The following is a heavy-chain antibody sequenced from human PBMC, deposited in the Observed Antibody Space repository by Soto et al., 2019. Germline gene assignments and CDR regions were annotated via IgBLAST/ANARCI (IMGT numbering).Heavy chain of an antibody. CDR2: IYYPGST. D-gene: IGHD6-19*01. J-gene: IGHJ4*02. CDR1: GASISGYH. Sequence: QVQLQESGPGLVKPSETLSLTCTVSGASISGYHWSWIQQPPGKGLEWIGYIYYPGSTNYNPSLKSRLTMSVATSKTPFPLTLTSVTAAETDVHYRARGFTIGWYPYSFDLCGQGPLVTVSS. V-gene: IGHV4-59*08. CDR3: ARGFTIGWYPYSFDL.